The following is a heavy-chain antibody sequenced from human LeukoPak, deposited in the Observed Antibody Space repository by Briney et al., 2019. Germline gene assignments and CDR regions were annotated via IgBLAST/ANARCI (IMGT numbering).Heavy chain of an antibody. CDR2: VSGNGGST. Sequence: GGSLRLSCAASGFTFSSYAMSWVRQTPGTGLNWVSTVSGNGGSTHYADSVKGRFTISRDNSKNTLYLQMNSLRAEDTAVYYCARDLGYSSGPLGYWGQGTLVTVSS. J-gene: IGHJ4*02. D-gene: IGHD6-19*01. CDR1: GFTFSSYA. V-gene: IGHV3-23*01. CDR3: ARDLGYSSGPLGY.